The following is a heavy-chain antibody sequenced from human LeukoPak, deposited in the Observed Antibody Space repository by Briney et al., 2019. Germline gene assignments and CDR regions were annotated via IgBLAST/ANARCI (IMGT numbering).Heavy chain of an antibody. D-gene: IGHD3-22*01. CDR3: TRVNYYDSGSLYYGYFDY. CDR2: IRSQAYGAAT. J-gene: IGHJ4*02. CDR1: GFNFEPYA. V-gene: IGHV3-49*04. Sequence: AGGSLRVSCSASGFNFEPYAMSWVRQAPGKGPEWVGFIRSQAYGAATNYAPFVQDRFNISRDDSRSIVHLQLDSLRTDDTAVYFCTRVNYYDSGSLYYGYFDYWGQGALVTVSS.